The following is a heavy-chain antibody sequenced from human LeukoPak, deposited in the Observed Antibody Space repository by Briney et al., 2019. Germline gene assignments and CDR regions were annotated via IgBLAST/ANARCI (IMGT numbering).Heavy chain of an antibody. V-gene: IGHV3-30-3*02. Sequence: PGGSLRLSCAASGFTFSSYAMHWVRQAPGKGLEWVAVISYDGSNKYYADSVKGRFTISRDNSKNTLYLQMNSLRAEDTAVYYCAKTTSGIYYSWGQGTLVTVSS. CDR3: AKTTSGIYYS. J-gene: IGHJ5*02. D-gene: IGHD1-26*01. CDR1: GFTFSSYA. CDR2: ISYDGSNK.